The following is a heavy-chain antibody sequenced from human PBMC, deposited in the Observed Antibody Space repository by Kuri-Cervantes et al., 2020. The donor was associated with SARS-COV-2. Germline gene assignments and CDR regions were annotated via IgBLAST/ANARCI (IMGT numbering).Heavy chain of an antibody. V-gene: IGHV1-18*01. D-gene: IGHD3-3*01. CDR2: ISAYNSNT. Sequence: ASVKVSCKASGYTFTSYGISWVRQAPGQGLEWMGWISAYNSNTNYAQKLQGRVTMTTDTSTSTAYMELRSLRSDDTAVYYCARFHNSGKSQDFNDFWSGYHTYYYYYYMDVWGKGTTVTVSS. J-gene: IGHJ6*03. CDR1: GYTFTSYG. CDR3: ARFHNSGKSQDFNDFWSGYHTYYYYYYMDV.